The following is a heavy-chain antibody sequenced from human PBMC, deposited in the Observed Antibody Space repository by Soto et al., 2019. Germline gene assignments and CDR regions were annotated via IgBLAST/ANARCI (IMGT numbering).Heavy chain of an antibody. CDR3: AKGGRQWLVTSDFNY. V-gene: IGHV3-30*18. J-gene: IGHJ4*02. CDR2: VSHDGRNT. D-gene: IGHD6-19*01. Sequence: VQLVESGGGVVQPGRSLRLSCAASGFTFSDYAMHWVRQAPGKGLEWVAVVSHDGRNTHYADSVKGRFTISRDSSKNPVPLEMTSLRAEDTAVYYCAKGGRQWLVTSDFNYWGQGALVTVSS. CDR1: GFTFSDYA.